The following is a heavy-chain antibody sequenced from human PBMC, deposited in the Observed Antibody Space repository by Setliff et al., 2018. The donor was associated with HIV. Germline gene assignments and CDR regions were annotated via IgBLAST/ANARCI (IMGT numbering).Heavy chain of an antibody. V-gene: IGHV3-23*01. CDR3: AGDSGTVVTPAWFDP. CDR2: ISGSGGST. Sequence: GGSPRLSCAASGFTFSSYAMSWVRQAPGKGLEWVSAISGSGGSTYYADSVKGRFTISRDNSKNTLYLQMNSLRAEDTAVYYCAGDSGTVVTPAWFDPWGQGTLVTVSS. J-gene: IGHJ5*02. D-gene: IGHD2-21*02. CDR1: GFTFSSYA.